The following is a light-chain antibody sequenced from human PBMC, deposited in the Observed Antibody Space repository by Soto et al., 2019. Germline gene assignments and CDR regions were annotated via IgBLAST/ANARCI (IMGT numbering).Light chain of an antibody. CDR1: SSDVGGYNY. CDR3: FSYTSSSTPNYV. J-gene: IGLJ1*01. V-gene: IGLV2-14*01. CDR2: DVS. Sequence: QSALTQPASVSGSPGQSITISCTGTSSDVGGYNYVSWYQQHPGKAPKLMIYDVSDRPSGVSNRFSGSKSGNTASLTISGLQAEDEADYYCFSYTSSSTPNYVFGIGTKVTV.